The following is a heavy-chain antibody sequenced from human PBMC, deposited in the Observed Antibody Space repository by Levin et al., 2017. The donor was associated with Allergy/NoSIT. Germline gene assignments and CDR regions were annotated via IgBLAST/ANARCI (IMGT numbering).Heavy chain of an antibody. Sequence: GGSLRLSCAASGFTFSTYWMHWVRQAPGKGLVWVSRINSDGTSTTYADSVKGRFTISRDNAKNTLFLQMNSLRAEDTAVYYCARPIADARNWIDSWGQGTLVTVAS. CDR1: GFTFSTYW. V-gene: IGHV3-74*01. CDR2: INSDGTST. J-gene: IGHJ5*01. CDR3: ARPIADARNWIDS.